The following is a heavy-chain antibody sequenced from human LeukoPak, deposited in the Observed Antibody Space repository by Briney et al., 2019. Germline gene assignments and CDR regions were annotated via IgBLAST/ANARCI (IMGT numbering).Heavy chain of an antibody. CDR2: ISYDGSNK. J-gene: IGHJ3*01. V-gene: IGHV3-30*18. D-gene: IGHD1-26*01. Sequence: GRSLRLSCAASGFTFSSYGMHWVRQAPGKGLEWVAVISYDGSNKYYADSVKGRFTISRDNSKNSLYLQMSSLQTEDTAVYYCTKGYSGVEIYAFDVWGPGIMVTVSS. CDR1: GFTFSSYG. CDR3: TKGYSGVEIYAFDV.